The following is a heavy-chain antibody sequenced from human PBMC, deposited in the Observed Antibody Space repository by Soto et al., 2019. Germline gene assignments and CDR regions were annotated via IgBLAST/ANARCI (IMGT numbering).Heavy chain of an antibody. Sequence: QLQLQESGSGLVKPSQTLSLTCAVSGGSISSGGYSWSWIRQPPGKGLEWIGYIFHSGSTYYNPSLKSRVTISVDTSKNQFSLRLSSVTAADTAVYYCARAGDDFWSGYSIDYWGQGTLVTVSS. CDR2: IFHSGST. CDR1: GGSISSGGYS. J-gene: IGHJ4*02. D-gene: IGHD3-3*01. V-gene: IGHV4-30-2*01. CDR3: ARAGDDFWSGYSIDY.